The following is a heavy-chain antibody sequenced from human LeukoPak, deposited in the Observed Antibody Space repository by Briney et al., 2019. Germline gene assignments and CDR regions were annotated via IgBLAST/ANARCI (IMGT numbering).Heavy chain of an antibody. V-gene: IGHV3-23*01. D-gene: IGHD3-22*01. CDR2: SGDNT. CDR1: GFTFSSDW. Sequence: PGGSLRLSCAASGFTFSSDWMSWVRQAPGKGLEWVSSSGDNTRYADSVKGRFTISRDNSKNTLDLQMNGLRAEDTAVYYCAKSWRYYDSSNYYAFDIWGQGTMVTVSS. CDR3: AKSWRYYDSSNYYAFDI. J-gene: IGHJ3*02.